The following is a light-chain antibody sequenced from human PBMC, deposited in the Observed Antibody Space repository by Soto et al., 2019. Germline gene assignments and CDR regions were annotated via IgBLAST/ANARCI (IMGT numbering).Light chain of an antibody. V-gene: IGLV2-14*01. Sequence: QSALTQPASVSGSPGQSITISCTGTSSDVGGYKYVSWYQQHPDKAPKLMIYEVSNRPSGVSNRFSGSKSGNTASLTISGLQAEDEADYYCSSYTSSSTPYVFGTGTKVTVL. CDR3: SSYTSSSTPYV. CDR2: EVS. J-gene: IGLJ1*01. CDR1: SSDVGGYKY.